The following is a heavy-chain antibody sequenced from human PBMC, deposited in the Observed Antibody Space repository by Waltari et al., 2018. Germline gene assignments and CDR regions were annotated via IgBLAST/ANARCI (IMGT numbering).Heavy chain of an antibody. J-gene: IGHJ4*02. CDR2: IRKKSSGGAT. CDR1: GFTFTDYA. CDR3: TRGYSSSALLEF. V-gene: IGHV3-49*04. Sequence: EVQLVESGGGLVQPGRSLRLPCTASGFTFTDYAMSWVRQAPGKGLEWVGVIRKKSSGGATEYAASVIGRFTISRDESKSIAYLQMNSLNTDDTAVYFCTRGYSSSALLEFWGQGTLVTVSS. D-gene: IGHD5-12*01.